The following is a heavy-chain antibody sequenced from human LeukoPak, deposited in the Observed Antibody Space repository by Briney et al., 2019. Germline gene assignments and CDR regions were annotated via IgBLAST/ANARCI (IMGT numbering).Heavy chain of an antibody. J-gene: IGHJ4*02. CDR3: ARGYSSSSYYFDY. V-gene: IGHV4-59*01. CDR1: GGSISSYY. CDR2: NYYSGST. D-gene: IGHD6-13*01. Sequence: SETRSLTCTVSGGSISSYYWSWIRQHPGKELEWIGYNYYSGSTNYNPSLKSRVTISVDTSKSQFSLKLTSVTAADTAVYYCARGYSSSSYYFDYWGQGTLVTVSS.